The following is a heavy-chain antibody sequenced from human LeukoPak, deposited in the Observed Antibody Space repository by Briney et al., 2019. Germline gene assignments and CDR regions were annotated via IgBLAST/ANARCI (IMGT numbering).Heavy chain of an antibody. D-gene: IGHD5-18*01. CDR1: GGSISSGGYY. V-gene: IGHV4-31*03. J-gene: IGHJ6*02. CDR2: IYYSGST. Sequence: TLSLTCTVSGGSISSGGYYWSWIRQHPGKGLEWIGYIYYSGSTYYNPSLKSRITISVDTSKNQFSLKLSSVTAADTAVYYCAWGDTRYYYYGMDVWGQGTTVTVSS. CDR3: AWGDTRYYYYGMDV.